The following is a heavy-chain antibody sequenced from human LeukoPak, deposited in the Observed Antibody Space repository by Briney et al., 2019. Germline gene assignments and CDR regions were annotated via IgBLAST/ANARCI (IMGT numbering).Heavy chain of an antibody. Sequence: SETLSLTCTVSGGSVSSTTYFWSWIRQPPGKGLEWIASINYSGSTYYNPSLKSRVTISVDTSENQFSLKPSSVTAADTAVYYCARYVVYGSGKYYFDYWGQGTLVTVSS. CDR3: ARYVVYGSGKYYFDY. CDR2: INYSGST. D-gene: IGHD3-10*01. J-gene: IGHJ4*02. CDR1: GGSVSSTTYF. V-gene: IGHV4-39*01.